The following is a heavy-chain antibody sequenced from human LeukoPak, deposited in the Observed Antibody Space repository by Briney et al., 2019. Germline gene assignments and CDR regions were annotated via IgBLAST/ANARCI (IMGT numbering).Heavy chain of an antibody. CDR2: MNPNSGNT. J-gene: IGHJ6*03. CDR3: ARGGNYDFWSGYYNYYYYYMDV. CDR1: GYTFTSYG. D-gene: IGHD3-3*01. Sequence: ASVKVSCKASGYTFTSYGINWVRQATGQGLEWMGWMNPNSGNTGYAQKFQGRVTMTRNTSISTAYMELSRLRSDDTAVYYCARGGNYDFWSGYYNYYYYYMDVWGKGTTVTVSS. V-gene: IGHV1-8*01.